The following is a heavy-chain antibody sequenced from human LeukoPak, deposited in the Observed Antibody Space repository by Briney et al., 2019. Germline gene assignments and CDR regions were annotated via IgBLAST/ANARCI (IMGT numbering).Heavy chain of an antibody. CDR1: GFTFSNYA. V-gene: IGHV3-23*01. D-gene: IGHD3-10*01. CDR2: ISGSGDTT. CDR3: ARVTYYYGSGRQDEFDY. Sequence: PGGSLRLSCAASGFTFSNYAMSWVRQAPGKGLEWVSSISGSGDTTYYADSVKGRFTISRDNSKNTVYLQMKSLTPEDTAVYYCARVTYYYGSGRQDEFDYWGQGTLVTVSS. J-gene: IGHJ4*02.